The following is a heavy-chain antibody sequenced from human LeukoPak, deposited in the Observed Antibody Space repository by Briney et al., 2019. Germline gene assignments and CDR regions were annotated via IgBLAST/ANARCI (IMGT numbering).Heavy chain of an antibody. CDR3: AKTDFWSGYLRYFDWLTFDY. V-gene: IGHV3-23*01. CDR2: ISGSGGST. J-gene: IGHJ4*02. Sequence: PGGSLRLSRAASGFTFSSYAMSWVRQAPGKGLEWVSAISGSGGSTYYADSVKGRFTISRDNSKNTLYLQMNSLRAEDTAVYYCAKTDFWSGYLRYFDWLTFDYWGQGTLVTVSS. CDR1: GFTFSSYA. D-gene: IGHD3-9*01.